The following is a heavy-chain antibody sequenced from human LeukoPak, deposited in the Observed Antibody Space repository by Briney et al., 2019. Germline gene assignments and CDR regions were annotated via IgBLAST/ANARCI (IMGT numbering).Heavy chain of an antibody. CDR1: GGTFSSYA. J-gene: IGHJ4*02. CDR2: IIPIFGTA. Sequence: SVKVSCKASGGTFSSYAISWVRQAPGQGLEWMGGIIPIFGTANYAQKFQGRVTITADESTSTAYMELSSLRSEDTAVYYCARDEGGGESSPYFDYWGQGTLVTVSS. CDR3: ARDEGGGESSPYFDY. D-gene: IGHD2-21*01. V-gene: IGHV1-69*13.